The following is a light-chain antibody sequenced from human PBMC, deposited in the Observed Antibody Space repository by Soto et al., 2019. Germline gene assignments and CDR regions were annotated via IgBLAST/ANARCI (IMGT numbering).Light chain of an antibody. CDR2: TAS. Sequence: DIQMTQSPSSLSASVGDRVTITCRASQGIRSDLGWYQQTPGKAPKRLIYTASSLQSGIPSRFSGSRSETEFTLTISSLQPEDFATYYCLQHKRYTPTFGGGTKVEIK. CDR3: LQHKRYTPT. CDR1: QGIRSD. J-gene: IGKJ4*01. V-gene: IGKV1-17*01.